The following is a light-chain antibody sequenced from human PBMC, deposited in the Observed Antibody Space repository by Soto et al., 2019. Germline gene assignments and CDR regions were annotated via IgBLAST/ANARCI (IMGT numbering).Light chain of an antibody. CDR3: HQYGGAPFT. CDR2: GPS. V-gene: IGKV3-20*01. Sequence: VLTQSPRTLSLSPGASATLSCRASQNVYINSLSWFQQKPGQTPRLLIYGPSTRDAGVPDRFPGSGSGEDFALTITSLEPEDFAMYYCHQYGGAPFTFGPGTRV. J-gene: IGKJ3*01. CDR1: QNVYINS.